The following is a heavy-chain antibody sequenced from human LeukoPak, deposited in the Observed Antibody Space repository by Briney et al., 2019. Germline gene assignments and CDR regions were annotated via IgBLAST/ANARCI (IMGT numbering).Heavy chain of an antibody. V-gene: IGHV3-48*03. J-gene: IGHJ4*02. Sequence: GGSLRLSCAASVFTFCSYEMNWVRQAPGKGLEWVSHISSSGSTIYYTDSVKGRFTISRDNSKNSLYLQMNSLRAEDTAIYYCARTVARIGYWGQGTLVTVSS. CDR3: ARTVARIGY. CDR1: VFTFCSYE. CDR2: ISSSGSTI. D-gene: IGHD4-23*01.